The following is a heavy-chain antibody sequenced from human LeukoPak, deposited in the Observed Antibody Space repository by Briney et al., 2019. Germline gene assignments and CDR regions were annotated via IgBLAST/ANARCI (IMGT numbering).Heavy chain of an antibody. Sequence: SETLSVTCSVSGGSIISLGYSWGWIRQPPGKGLEWIASMYYTGTTYYNPSLKSRVTMSVDTSKNQFSLNLTSVTAADTAVFYCARSVSAYAGRGWFDPWGQGTLVTVSS. J-gene: IGHJ5*02. CDR2: MYYTGTT. V-gene: IGHV4-39*07. CDR3: ARSVSAYAGRGWFDP. D-gene: IGHD5-12*01. CDR1: GGSIISLGYS.